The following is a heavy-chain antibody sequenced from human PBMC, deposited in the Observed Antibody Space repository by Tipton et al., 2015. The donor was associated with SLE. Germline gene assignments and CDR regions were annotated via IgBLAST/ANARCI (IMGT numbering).Heavy chain of an antibody. V-gene: IGHV4-38-2*02. CDR3: ARGYYYYMDV. J-gene: IGHJ6*03. CDR1: GYSISSGYY. CDR2: IYHSGST. Sequence: TLSLTCTVSGYSISSGYYWGWIRQPPGKGLERIGSIYHSGSTNYNPSLKSRVTISIDTSKNHFSLKVNSVTAADTAVYYCARGYYYYMDVWGKGTTVTVSS.